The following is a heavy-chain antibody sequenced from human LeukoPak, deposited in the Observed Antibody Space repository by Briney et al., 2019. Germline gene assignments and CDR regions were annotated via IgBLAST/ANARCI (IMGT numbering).Heavy chain of an antibody. J-gene: IGHJ4*02. CDR3: ARHVQYGSPFDY. CDR2: IYTSGST. V-gene: IGHV4-4*09. Sequence: PSETLSLTCTVSGGSISSYYWSWIRQPPGKGLEWIGYIYTSGSTNYNPSLKSRATISVDTSKNQFSLKLSSVTAADTAVYYCARHVQYGSPFDYWGQGTLVTVSS. CDR1: GGSISSYY. D-gene: IGHD6-13*01.